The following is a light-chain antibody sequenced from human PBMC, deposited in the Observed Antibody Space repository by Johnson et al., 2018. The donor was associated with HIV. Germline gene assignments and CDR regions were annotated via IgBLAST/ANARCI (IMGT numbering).Light chain of an antibody. CDR2: DNN. Sequence: QSVLTQPPSVSAAPGQKVTISCSGSSSNIGNSYVSWYQQLPGTAPKLLIYDNNKRPSEIPDRFSGSKSGTSATLGITGLQTGDEADYYCGTWDSSLSVGYVFGTGTKVTVL. CDR3: GTWDSSLSVGYV. V-gene: IGLV1-51*01. J-gene: IGLJ1*01. CDR1: SSNIGNSY.